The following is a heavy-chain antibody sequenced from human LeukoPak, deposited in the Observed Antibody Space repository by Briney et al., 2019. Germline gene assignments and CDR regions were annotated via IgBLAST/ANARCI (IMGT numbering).Heavy chain of an antibody. CDR2: INSDGSST. CDR3: ARDQYSSGWHDAFDI. Sequence: PGGSLRLSCAASGFTFSSYWMHWVRQAPGKGLVWVSRINSDGSSTSYADSVKGRFTISRDNAKNTLYLQMNSLRAEDTAVYYCARDQYSSGWHDAFDIWGQGTMVTVSS. D-gene: IGHD6-19*01. V-gene: IGHV3-74*01. CDR1: GFTFSSYW. J-gene: IGHJ3*02.